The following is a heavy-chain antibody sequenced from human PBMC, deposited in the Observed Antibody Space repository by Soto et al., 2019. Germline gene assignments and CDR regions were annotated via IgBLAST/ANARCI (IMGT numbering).Heavy chain of an antibody. CDR2: INSDGSST. V-gene: IGHV3-74*01. D-gene: IGHD3-3*01. Sequence: EVQLVESGGGLVQPGGSLRLSCAASGFTFSSYWMHWVRQAPGKGLVWVSRINSDGSSTSYADSVKGRFTISRDNAKNTLYLQMNSLRAEDTAVYYCARECDFWCGYNFFDYWGQGTLVTVSS. CDR1: GFTFSSYW. J-gene: IGHJ4*02. CDR3: ARECDFWCGYNFFDY.